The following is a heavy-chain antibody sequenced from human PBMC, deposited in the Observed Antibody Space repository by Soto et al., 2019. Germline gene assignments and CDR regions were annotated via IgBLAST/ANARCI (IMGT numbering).Heavy chain of an antibody. J-gene: IGHJ6*02. CDR3: AREPGIYYATDV. CDR1: GFTFSDYY. CDR2: ISSGGITI. D-gene: IGHD3-10*01. V-gene: IGHV3-11*01. Sequence: GGSLRLSCAASGFTFSDYYMTWIRQAPGQGLEWLSYISSGGITIYYADSVKGRFTVSRDNAKNSMYLQMTNLRVEDTAVYYCAREPGIYYATDVWGQGTTVTVSS.